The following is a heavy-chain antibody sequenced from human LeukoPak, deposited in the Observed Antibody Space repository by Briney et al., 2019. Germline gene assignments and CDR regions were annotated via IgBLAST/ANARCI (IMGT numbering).Heavy chain of an antibody. Sequence: PSQTLSPTCTVSGGSISSGGYYWSWIRQHPGKGLEWIGYIYYSGSTYYNPSLKSRVTISVDTSKNQFSLKLSSVTAADTAVYYCARDSGYYDSSGYYDFQHWGQGTLVTVSS. V-gene: IGHV4-31*03. CDR3: ARDSGYYDSSGYYDFQH. D-gene: IGHD3-22*01. CDR2: IYYSGST. CDR1: GGSISSGGYY. J-gene: IGHJ1*01.